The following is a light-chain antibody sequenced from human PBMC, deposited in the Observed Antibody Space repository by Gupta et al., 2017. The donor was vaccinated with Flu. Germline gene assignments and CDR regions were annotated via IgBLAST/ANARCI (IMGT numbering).Light chain of an antibody. V-gene: IGLV3-1*01. CDR2: QDS. Sequence: SYELTQPPSVSVSPGQTASITCSGDKLGDKYACWYQQKPGQSPVLVIYQDSKRPSGIPERFSGSNSGNTATLTIGGTQARDEDDYYGQAWDSSTVVFGGGTKLTVL. CDR3: QAWDSSTVV. CDR1: KLGDKY. J-gene: IGLJ2*01.